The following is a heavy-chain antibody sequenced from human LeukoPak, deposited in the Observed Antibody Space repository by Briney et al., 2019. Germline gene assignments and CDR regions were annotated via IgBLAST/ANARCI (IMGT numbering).Heavy chain of an antibody. J-gene: IGHJ5*02. Sequence: PSETLSLTCTVSGGSISSYYWSWIRQPPGKGLEWIGYIYYSGSPNYNPSLKSRVTISVDTSKNQFSLKLSSVTAADTAVYYCARVSSSWYVSRNWFDPWGQGTLVTVSS. CDR2: IYYSGSP. D-gene: IGHD6-13*01. CDR3: ARVSSSWYVSRNWFDP. CDR1: GGSISSYY. V-gene: IGHV4-59*01.